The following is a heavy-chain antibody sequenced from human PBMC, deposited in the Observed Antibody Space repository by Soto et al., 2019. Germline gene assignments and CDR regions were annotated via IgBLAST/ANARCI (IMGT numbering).Heavy chain of an antibody. J-gene: IGHJ6*02. Sequence: ASVKVSCKASGYTFTSYGISWVRQAPGQGLEWMGWISGKTGKTNYAQKFQGRVTISTDTSTSTAYMELRSLRSDDTAVYYCARVPREIILLGRYVWGQGNTGAGAS. V-gene: IGHV1-18*04. D-gene: IGHD3-10*01. CDR2: ISGKTGKT. CDR3: ARVPREIILLGRYV. CDR1: GYTFTSYG.